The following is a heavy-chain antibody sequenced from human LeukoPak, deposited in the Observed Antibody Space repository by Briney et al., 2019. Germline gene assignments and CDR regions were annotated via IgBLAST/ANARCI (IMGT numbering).Heavy chain of an antibody. Sequence: SETLSLTCAVYGGSFSGYYWSWIRQPPGKGLEWIGEINHSGSTNYNPSLKSRVTMSLDTSKKQFSLSLSSVTAADTAVYYCARDPAYSNPFYYHYYYMDVWGKGTTVTVSS. CDR2: INHSGST. D-gene: IGHD6-13*01. CDR3: ARDPAYSNPFYYHYYYMDV. V-gene: IGHV4-34*01. J-gene: IGHJ6*03. CDR1: GGSFSGYY.